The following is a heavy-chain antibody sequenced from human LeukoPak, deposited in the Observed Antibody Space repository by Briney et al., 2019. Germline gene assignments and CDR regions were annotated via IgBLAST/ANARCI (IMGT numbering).Heavy chain of an antibody. CDR2: IYYSGST. D-gene: IGHD2/OR15-2a*01. V-gene: IGHV4-31*03. Sequence: SETLSLTCTVSGGSISSGGYYWSWIRQHPGKGLEWIGYIYYSGSTNYNPSLKSRVTISVDTSKNQFSLKLSSVTAADTAVYYCARAGYYGFQHWGQGTLVTVSS. J-gene: IGHJ1*01. CDR1: GGSISSGGYY. CDR3: ARAGYYGFQH.